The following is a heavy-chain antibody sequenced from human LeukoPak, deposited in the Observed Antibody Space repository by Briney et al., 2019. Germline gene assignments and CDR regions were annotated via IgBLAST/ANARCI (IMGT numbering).Heavy chain of an antibody. V-gene: IGHV6-1*01. Sequence: SQTLSLTCAISGCSVPSNGAAWHGIRQSPSRGLEWLGRTYYRSKWFNEYAESVKSRISINPDTSKNQFSLQLNSVTPDDTAVYYCARLYSSAWFDSWGQGTLVTVSS. CDR3: ARLYSSAWFDS. CDR2: TYYRSKWFN. J-gene: IGHJ5*01. D-gene: IGHD6-19*01. CDR1: GCSVPSNGAA.